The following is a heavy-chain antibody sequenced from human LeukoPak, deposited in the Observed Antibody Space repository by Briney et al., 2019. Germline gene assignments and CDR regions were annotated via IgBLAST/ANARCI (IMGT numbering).Heavy chain of an antibody. J-gene: IGHJ4*02. V-gene: IGHV3-30*04. D-gene: IGHD3-22*01. Sequence: GSLRLSCAVSGFTFSKYSMHWVRQAPGKGLEWVAVISNDGSNKDYADSVKGRFTISRGNSKNTLYLQMNSLRTEDTAVYCCASGGVVINFDFWGQGTLVTASS. CDR1: GFTFSKYS. CDR3: ASGGVVINFDF. CDR2: ISNDGSNK.